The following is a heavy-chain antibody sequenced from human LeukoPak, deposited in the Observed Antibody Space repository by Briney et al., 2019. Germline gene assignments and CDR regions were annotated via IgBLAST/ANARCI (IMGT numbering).Heavy chain of an antibody. CDR2: IRYDGSNK. Sequence: GGSLRLSCAASGFTVSSNYMSWVRQAPGKGLEWVAFIRYDGSNKYYADSVKGRFTISRDNSKNTLYLQMNSLRAEDTAVYYCAKALYAADYWGQGTLVTVSS. V-gene: IGHV3-30*02. CDR1: GFTVSSNY. CDR3: AKALYAADY. J-gene: IGHJ4*02. D-gene: IGHD2-8*01.